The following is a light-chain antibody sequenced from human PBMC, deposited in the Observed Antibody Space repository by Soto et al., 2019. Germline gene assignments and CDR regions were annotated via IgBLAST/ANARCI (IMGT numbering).Light chain of an antibody. CDR3: QQYGSSPPSVT. CDR2: GAS. J-gene: IGKJ5*01. V-gene: IGKV3-20*01. Sequence: EIVLTQSPGTLSLSPWERATLSCRASQSVSSSYLAWYQQKPGQAPRLLIYGASSRATGIPDRFSGSGSGTDFTLTISRLEPEDFAVYYCQQYGSSPPSVTFGQGTRLEI. CDR1: QSVSSSY.